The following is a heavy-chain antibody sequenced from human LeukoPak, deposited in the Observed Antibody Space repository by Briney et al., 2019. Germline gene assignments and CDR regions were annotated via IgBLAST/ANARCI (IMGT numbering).Heavy chain of an antibody. CDR1: GFTFSSYA. CDR2: ISGSGGTT. V-gene: IGHV3-23*01. J-gene: IGHJ4*02. CDR3: ARGGGDLYSSGLHEFDY. D-gene: IGHD6-19*01. Sequence: GGSLRLSCAASGFTFSSYAMSWVRQAPGKGLEWVSAISGSGGTTYYADSVKGRFTISRDNSKNTLYLQMNSLRAEDTAVYYGARGGGDLYSSGLHEFDYWGQGTLVTVSS.